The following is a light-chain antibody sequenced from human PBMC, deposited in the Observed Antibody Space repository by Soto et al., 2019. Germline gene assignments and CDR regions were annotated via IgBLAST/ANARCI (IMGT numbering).Light chain of an antibody. J-gene: IGKJ2*01. CDR1: QGITKH. V-gene: IGKV1-6*01. CDR3: LQDYNYPYT. Sequence: AIQMTQAPSSLSASVGDRVTITCRASQGITKHLGWFQQKPGRAPKLLIYAASSLQTGVPSRFSGSGSGTDFTLTISSLQPEDFATYYCLQDYNYPYTFGQGTKLDIK. CDR2: AAS.